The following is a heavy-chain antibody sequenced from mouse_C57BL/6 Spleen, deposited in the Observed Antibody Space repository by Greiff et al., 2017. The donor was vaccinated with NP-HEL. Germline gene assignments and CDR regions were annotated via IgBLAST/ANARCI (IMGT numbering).Heavy chain of an antibody. D-gene: IGHD2-3*01. V-gene: IGHV1-72*01. CDR2: IDPNRGGT. Sequence: QVQLQQPGAELVKPGASVKLSCKASGSPFTSSWMHWVKQRPGRGLEWIGRIDPNRGGTKYNEKFTNKATLTVDKPSSTDYMQLSSLTSEDSALYYCARGAWDDGYYGYWGQGTTLTVSS. CDR1: GSPFTSSW. CDR3: ARGAWDDGYYGY. J-gene: IGHJ2*01.